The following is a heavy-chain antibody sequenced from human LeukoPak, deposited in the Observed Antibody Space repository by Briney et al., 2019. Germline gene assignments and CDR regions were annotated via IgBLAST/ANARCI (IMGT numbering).Heavy chain of an antibody. D-gene: IGHD1-14*01. CDR1: GFTFSSYS. J-gene: IGHJ4*02. CDR2: IKQDGSEK. V-gene: IGHV3-7*01. Sequence: PGGSLRLSCAASGFTFSSYSMNWVRQAPGKGLEWVANIKQDGSEKYYVDSVKGRFTISRDNAKNSLYLQMNSLRAEDTAVYYCARRTSFDYWGQGTLVTVSS. CDR3: ARRTSFDY.